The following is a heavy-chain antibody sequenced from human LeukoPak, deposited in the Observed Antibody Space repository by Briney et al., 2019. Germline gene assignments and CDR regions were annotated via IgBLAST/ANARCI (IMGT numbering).Heavy chain of an antibody. D-gene: IGHD1-14*01. CDR2: MNPNSGNT. V-gene: IGHV1-8*01. Sequence: ASVKVSCKASGYTFTSYDINWVRQATGQGLEWMRWMNPNSGNTGYAQKFQGRVTMTRDTSISTAYMELNTLRSEDTAVYYCARGPPEHPQGYWGQGTLVTVSS. CDR1: GYTFTSYD. J-gene: IGHJ4*02. CDR3: ARGPPEHPQGY.